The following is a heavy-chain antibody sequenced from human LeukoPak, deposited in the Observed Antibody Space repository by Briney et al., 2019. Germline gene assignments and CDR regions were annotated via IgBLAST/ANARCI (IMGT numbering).Heavy chain of an antibody. CDR1: GYSISSGYY. Sequence: PSENLSLTCTVSGYSISSGYYWVWIRQPPGKGLEWNGSIYHSGSTYYNPSLKSRVTISVDTSKNQFSLKLSSVTAADTAVYYCARRYSNYYFDYWGQGTLVTVSS. D-gene: IGHD6-13*01. J-gene: IGHJ4*02. CDR2: IYHSGST. CDR3: ARRYSNYYFDY. V-gene: IGHV4-38-2*02.